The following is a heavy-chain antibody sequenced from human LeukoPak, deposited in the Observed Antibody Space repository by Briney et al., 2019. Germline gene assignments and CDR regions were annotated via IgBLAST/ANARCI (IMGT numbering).Heavy chain of an antibody. Sequence: KVSCKTSGYTFTGYYIHWVRQAPGQGLQWMGWINPNTGGTNYAQKFQGRVSMTRDTSVSTAYMELGRLKSDDTAVYYCARETRNWNYDYWGQGTLVTVSS. CDR1: GYTFTGYY. J-gene: IGHJ4*02. D-gene: IGHD1-7*01. CDR3: ARETRNWNYDY. CDR2: INPNTGGT. V-gene: IGHV1-2*02.